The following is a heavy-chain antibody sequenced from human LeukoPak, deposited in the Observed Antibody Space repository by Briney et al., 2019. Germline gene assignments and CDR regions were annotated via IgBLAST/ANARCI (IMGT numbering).Heavy chain of an antibody. J-gene: IGHJ4*02. Sequence: GGGLRLSCAVPRLTFTNAWMSWVRQGPGRGLEWGGRIKSETDGGTTDYAALVKGRFTISRDDSKNTLYLQMNSLKTEDTAVYYCTTKAGMAATFPEYYYFDYWGQGTLVTVSS. V-gene: IGHV3-15*01. CDR3: TTKAGMAATFPEYYYFDY. D-gene: IGHD6-13*01. CDR1: RLTFTNAW. CDR2: IKSETDGGTT.